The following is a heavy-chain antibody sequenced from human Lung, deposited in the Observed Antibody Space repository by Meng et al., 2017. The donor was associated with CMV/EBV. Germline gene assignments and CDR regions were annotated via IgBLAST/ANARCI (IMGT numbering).Heavy chain of an antibody. Sequence: SGPTFSHYAISWVRQAPGQGLEWMGGIIPIFGTTNSAQKFQGRVTITTAASRSTAYMELSSLTSEDTAVYYCATHDFLRGHWYFDLWGRGTLVTVSS. CDR1: GPTFSHYA. J-gene: IGHJ2*01. V-gene: IGHV1-69*05. D-gene: IGHD3/OR15-3a*01. CDR2: IIPIFGTT. CDR3: ATHDFLRGHWYFDL.